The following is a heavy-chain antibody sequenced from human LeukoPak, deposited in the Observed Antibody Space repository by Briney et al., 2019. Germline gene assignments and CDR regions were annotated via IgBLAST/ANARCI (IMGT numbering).Heavy chain of an antibody. D-gene: IGHD6-13*01. Sequence: GRSLRLSCAASGFTFDDYAMHWVRRAPGKGLEWVSGISWNSGSIGYADSVKGRFTISRDYAKNSLYLQMNSLRAEDMALYCCARSYLAAAGPFDYWGQGTLVTVSS. CDR1: GFTFDDYA. J-gene: IGHJ4*02. CDR2: ISWNSGSI. CDR3: ARSYLAAAGPFDY. V-gene: IGHV3-9*03.